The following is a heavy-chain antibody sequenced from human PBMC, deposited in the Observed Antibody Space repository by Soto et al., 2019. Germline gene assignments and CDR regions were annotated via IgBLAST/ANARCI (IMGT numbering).Heavy chain of an antibody. CDR3: AGVGNRDYDMDI. CDR2: ISNTSRTI. CDR1: GFTFSNYN. Sequence: EVQLVESGGGLIQPGGSLRLSCAGSGFTFSNYNMDWVRQAPGKGLEWLSYISNTSRTIYYADSVKGRFTISRDNARHSWFVQMNSLREEETTGFYCAGVGNRDYDMDIWGQGTTVIVFS. V-gene: IGHV3-48*02. J-gene: IGHJ6*02.